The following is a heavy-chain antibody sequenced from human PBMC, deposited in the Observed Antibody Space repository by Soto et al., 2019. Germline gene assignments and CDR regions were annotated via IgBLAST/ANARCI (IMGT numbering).Heavy chain of an antibody. Sequence: GGSLRLSCEASGFSFGSYSMNWVRQAPGKGLEWVSFISGRGTTTYYADSVRGRFTVSRDNAKNSLSLEVNSLRDEDTAVYYCARLGYCSSATCKYYFYYYGMDIWGQGTTVTVSS. J-gene: IGHJ6*02. CDR2: ISGRGTTT. D-gene: IGHD2-2*01. V-gene: IGHV3-48*02. CDR1: GFSFGSYS. CDR3: ARLGYCSSATCKYYFYYYGMDI.